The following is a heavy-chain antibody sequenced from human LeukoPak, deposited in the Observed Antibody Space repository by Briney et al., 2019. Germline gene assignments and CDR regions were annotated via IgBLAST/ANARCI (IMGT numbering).Heavy chain of an antibody. Sequence: GGSLRLSCAASGFTVSSKYMSWVRQAPGKGLEWVSVIYSGGSTYYADSVKGRFTISRDNSKNTLYLQMNSLRVEDTAVYYCATSSGTDFDYWGQGTLVTVSS. J-gene: IGHJ4*02. CDR1: GFTVSSKY. CDR3: ATSSGTDFDY. D-gene: IGHD1-26*01. CDR2: IYSGGST. V-gene: IGHV3-53*01.